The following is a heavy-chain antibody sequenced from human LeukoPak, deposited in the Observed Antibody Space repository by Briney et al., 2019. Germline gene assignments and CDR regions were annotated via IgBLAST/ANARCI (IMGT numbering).Heavy chain of an antibody. J-gene: IGHJ3*02. Sequence: PGGSLRLSCAASGFTFSSYAMSWVRQAPGKGLEWVSAISGSGGSTYYADSVKGRFTISRDNSKNTLYLQMNSLRAEDTAVYYCARGDYYDSSGYSRGAFDIWGQGTMVTVSS. V-gene: IGHV3-23*01. D-gene: IGHD3-22*01. CDR3: ARGDYYDSSGYSRGAFDI. CDR1: GFTFSSYA. CDR2: ISGSGGST.